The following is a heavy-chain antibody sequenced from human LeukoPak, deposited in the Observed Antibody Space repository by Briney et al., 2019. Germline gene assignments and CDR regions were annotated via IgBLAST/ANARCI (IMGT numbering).Heavy chain of an antibody. Sequence: GESLRLSWAASGFTFSTCSMTWVRQGPGKRLEWVSSIYPNGGSTFYADSVKGRFTISRDNSKNTLYLQMSSLRTEDTAIYYCTKDVVPDSGWDLDYWGQGTLVTVSS. CDR2: IYPNGGST. D-gene: IGHD6-19*01. CDR3: TKDVVPDSGWDLDY. CDR1: GFTFSTCS. V-gene: IGHV3-23*01. J-gene: IGHJ4*02.